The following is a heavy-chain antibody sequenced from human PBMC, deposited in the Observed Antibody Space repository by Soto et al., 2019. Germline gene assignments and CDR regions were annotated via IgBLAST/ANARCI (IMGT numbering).Heavy chain of an antibody. Sequence: QLQLQESGSGLVTPSQTLSLNCAVYGGSISSGGYSWSWIRQPPGKGLEWIGYIYHSGSTYYNPSLKSRVTISVDRSKNQFSLKLSSVTAAETAVYYCARAGGLGAVAVDYWGQGTMVTVSS. J-gene: IGHJ4*02. CDR1: GGSISSGGYS. CDR3: ARAGGLGAVAVDY. CDR2: IYHSGST. V-gene: IGHV4-30-2*01. D-gene: IGHD6-19*01.